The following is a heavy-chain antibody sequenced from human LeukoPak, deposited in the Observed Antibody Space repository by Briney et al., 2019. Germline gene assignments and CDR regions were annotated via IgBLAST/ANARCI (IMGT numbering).Heavy chain of an antibody. D-gene: IGHD2-2*01. CDR1: GGSISSSSYY. J-gene: IGHJ6*03. CDR3: ARLGYCSSTSCYSLFYYYYYMDV. V-gene: IGHV4-39*01. CDR2: IYYSGST. Sequence: PETLSLTCTVSGGSISSSSYYWGWIRQPPGKGLEWIGSIYYSGSTYYNPSLKSRVTISVDTSKNQFSLKLSSVTAADTAVYYCARLGYCSSTSCYSLFYYYYYMDVWGKGTTVTVSS.